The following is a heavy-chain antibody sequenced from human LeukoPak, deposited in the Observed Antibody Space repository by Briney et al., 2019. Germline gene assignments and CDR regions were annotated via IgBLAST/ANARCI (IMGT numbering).Heavy chain of an antibody. V-gene: IGHV3-21*06. CDR2: VSGTSEYI. CDR1: GFSFSTYS. J-gene: IGHJ4*02. CDR3: AKEGFDS. Sequence: GGSLRLSCAASGFSFSTYSMIWVRQAPGKGLEWVSSVSGTSEYIYYADSVRGRFTISRDNAKNTVYLQMNSLRAEDTAVYYCAKEGFDSWGQGTLVTVSS.